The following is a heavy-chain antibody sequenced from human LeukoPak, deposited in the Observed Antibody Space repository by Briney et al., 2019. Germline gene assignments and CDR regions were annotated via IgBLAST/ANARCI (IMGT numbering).Heavy chain of an antibody. CDR2: IWYDGSIQ. J-gene: IGHJ6*02. CDR3: ARNDPGNFGMDV. V-gene: IGHV3-33*01. CDR1: GFTFSGYG. D-gene: IGHD1-7*01. Sequence: GGSLRLSCVASGFTFSGYGMHWVRQAPGKGLEGVATIWYDGSIQYYAESVRGRFTISRESSKNTLYLQMNSLRAEDTAVFYCARNDPGNFGMDVWGQGTTVIVSS.